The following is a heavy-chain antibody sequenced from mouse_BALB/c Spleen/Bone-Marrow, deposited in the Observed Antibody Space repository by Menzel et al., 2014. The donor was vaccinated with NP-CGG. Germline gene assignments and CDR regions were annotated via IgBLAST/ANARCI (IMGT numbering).Heavy chain of an antibody. CDR3: ASYVYGYHFDY. CDR2: IDPANGNT. CDR1: GFNIKDTY. J-gene: IGHJ2*01. D-gene: IGHD2-2*01. Sequence: VQLQQSGAELVKPGASVKLPCTASGFNIKDTYMHWVKQRPEQGLEWIGRIDPANGNTKYDPKFQGKASITADTSSNTAYLQLSSLTSEDTAVYYCASYVYGYHFDYWGQGTTLTVSS. V-gene: IGHV14-3*02.